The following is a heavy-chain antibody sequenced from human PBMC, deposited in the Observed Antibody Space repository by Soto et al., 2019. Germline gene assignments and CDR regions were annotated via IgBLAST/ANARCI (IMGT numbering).Heavy chain of an antibody. CDR3: ARTWLRHFDY. Sequence: SETLSLTCTVSGGSISSGRYYWSWIRQHPGKGLEWIGYIYYGGNTYYNPSLKSRVTISVDTSKNQFSLNLSSVTAADTAVYYCARTWLRHFDYWGQGTLVTVSS. CDR1: GGSISSGRYY. D-gene: IGHD5-18*01. CDR2: IYYGGNT. V-gene: IGHV4-31*03. J-gene: IGHJ4*02.